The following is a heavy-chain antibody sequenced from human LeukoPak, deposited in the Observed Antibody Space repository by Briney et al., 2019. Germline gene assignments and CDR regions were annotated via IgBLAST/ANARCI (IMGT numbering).Heavy chain of an antibody. V-gene: IGHV3-7*01. Sequence: GGSLRLSCTASGFTFSTYWMSWVRQAPGKGLECVASIKQDGSEKEYVDSVRGRFTISRDNAKNSLYLQMISLRAEDTAVYYCARWRGAQSEFEYWGQGTLVTVSS. J-gene: IGHJ4*02. CDR3: ARWRGAQSEFEY. D-gene: IGHD3-3*01. CDR2: IKQDGSEK. CDR1: GFTFSTYW.